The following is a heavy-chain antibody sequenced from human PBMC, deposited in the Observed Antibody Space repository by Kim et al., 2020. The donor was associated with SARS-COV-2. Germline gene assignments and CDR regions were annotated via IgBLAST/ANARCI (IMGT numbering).Heavy chain of an antibody. CDR3: AKRGYSSTWNFDS. CDR1: GFVFSRYA. Sequence: GGSLRLFCTPSGFVFSRYAMTWVRQAPGKGLEWVSAIGGNGGSTFYADSVKGRFTISRDNSKNTLYLQMNSLRAEDTALYYCAKRGYSSTWNFDSLGRGT. D-gene: IGHD6-13*01. CDR2: IGGNGGST. V-gene: IGHV3-23*01. J-gene: IGHJ4*02.